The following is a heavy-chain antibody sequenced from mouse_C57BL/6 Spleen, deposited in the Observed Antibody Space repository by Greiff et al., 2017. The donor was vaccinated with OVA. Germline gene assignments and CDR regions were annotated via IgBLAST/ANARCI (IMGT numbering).Heavy chain of an antibody. Sequence: QVQLQQLGAELVKPGASVKMSCKASGYTFTSYWITWVKQRPGQGLEWIGDIYPGSGSTNYNEKFKSKATLTVDTSSSTAYMQLSSLTSEDSAVYYCARSITTVVATFYWYFDVWGTGTTVTVSS. CDR1: GYTFTSYW. CDR3: ARSITTVVATFYWYFDV. J-gene: IGHJ1*03. V-gene: IGHV1-55*01. D-gene: IGHD1-1*01. CDR2: IYPGSGST.